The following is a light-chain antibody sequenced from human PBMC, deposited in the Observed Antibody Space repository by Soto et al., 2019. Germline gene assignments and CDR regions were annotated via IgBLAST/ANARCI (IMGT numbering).Light chain of an antibody. Sequence: QSALTQPPSASGSPGQSVTISCTGTSSDVGGYNYVSWYQQHPGKAPKLMIYEVSKRPSGVPDRVSGSKSGNTASLTVSGLQAEDEADYYCSSYAGSNNLYVFGTGTKLTVL. CDR3: SSYAGSNNLYV. CDR2: EVS. CDR1: SSDVGGYNY. V-gene: IGLV2-8*01. J-gene: IGLJ1*01.